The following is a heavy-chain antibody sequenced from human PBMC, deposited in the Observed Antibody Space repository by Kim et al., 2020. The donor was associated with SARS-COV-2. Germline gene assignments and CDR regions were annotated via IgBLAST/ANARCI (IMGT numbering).Heavy chain of an antibody. D-gene: IGHD6-19*01. CDR3: AKDNGGSGWFGGY. Sequence: GGSLRLSCAASGFTFSSYGMSWVRQAPGKGLEWVSAISGSGGKTYYADSVKGRFTISRDNSKNTLYLQMNSLRAEDTAIYYCAKDNGGSGWFGGYWGQGTLVTVSS. V-gene: IGHV3-23*01. CDR2: ISGSGGKT. CDR1: GFTFSSYG. J-gene: IGHJ4*02.